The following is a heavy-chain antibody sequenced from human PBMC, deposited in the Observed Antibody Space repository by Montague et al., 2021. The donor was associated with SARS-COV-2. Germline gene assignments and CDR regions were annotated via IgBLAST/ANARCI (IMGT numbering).Heavy chain of an antibody. Sequence: SETLSLTCAVYGGSFSGYYWTWIRQSPRKGLEWIGEINHSGSTNYNPSLKSRVTISVDTSKNQFSLKLSSVTAADTAVYYCACGEITTQGLIYYYGMDVWGQGTTVTVSS. D-gene: IGHD4-11*01. CDR2: INHSGST. V-gene: IGHV4-34*01. CDR3: ACGEITTQGLIYYYGMDV. J-gene: IGHJ6*02. CDR1: GGSFSGYY.